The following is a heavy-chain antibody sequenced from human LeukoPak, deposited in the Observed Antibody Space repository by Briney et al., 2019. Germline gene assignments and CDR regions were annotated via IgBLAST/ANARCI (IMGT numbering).Heavy chain of an antibody. D-gene: IGHD1-26*01. J-gene: IGHJ4*02. Sequence: SETLSLTCTVSGGSISSSSYYWGWIRQPPGKGLEWIGSIYYSGSTYYNPSLKSRVTISVDTSKNQFSLKLSSVTAADTAVYYCARGYSGSYSHHFDYWGQGTLVTVSS. CDR2: IYYSGST. V-gene: IGHV4-39*07. CDR3: ARGYSGSYSHHFDY. CDR1: GGSISSSSYY.